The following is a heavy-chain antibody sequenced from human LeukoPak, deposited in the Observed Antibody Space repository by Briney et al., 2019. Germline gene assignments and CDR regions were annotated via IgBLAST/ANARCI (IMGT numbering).Heavy chain of an antibody. V-gene: IGHV4-59*01. D-gene: IGHD6-6*01. Sequence: SETLSLTCTVSGGSISSYYWSWIRQPPGKGLEWIGYSHYSGITNYNPSLKSRGTISVDTSKNQFSLKLSSVTAADTAVYYCARVKKYSSSSGTNYFHMDVWGKGTTVTVSS. CDR2: SHYSGIT. J-gene: IGHJ6*03. CDR1: GGSISSYY. CDR3: ARVKKYSSSSGTNYFHMDV.